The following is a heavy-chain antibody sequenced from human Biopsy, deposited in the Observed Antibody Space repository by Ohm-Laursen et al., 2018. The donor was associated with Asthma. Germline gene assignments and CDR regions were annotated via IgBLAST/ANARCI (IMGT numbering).Heavy chain of an antibody. CDR3: ARTYYDFLTGQVKDVFGV. CDR2: VNTGNGDT. CDR1: GYNFISFA. V-gene: IGHV1-3*04. J-gene: IGHJ3*01. D-gene: IGHD3-9*01. Sequence: SGKVSCKASGYNFISFAIHWVRQAPGQRLEWMGWVNTGNGDTKYSQKFQGRVTITRDTSASTAYMELRSLRSEDAATYYCARTYYDFLTGQVKDVFGVWGQGTMVTVSS.